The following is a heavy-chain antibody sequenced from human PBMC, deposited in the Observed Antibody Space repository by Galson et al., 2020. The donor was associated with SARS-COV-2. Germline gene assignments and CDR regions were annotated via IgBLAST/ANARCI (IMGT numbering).Heavy chain of an antibody. J-gene: IGHJ4*02. CDR3: ARVWRIEGSRFGY. V-gene: IGHV4-31*03. CDR2: VHYSGTT. CDR1: GFAVSSNPYF. D-gene: IGHD1-26*01. Sequence: ETSDTLSPTFKVPGFAVSSNPYFWNWVRQHPGKGLEWIGSVHYSGTTDHNPSLQSRLSISVDTSKNQFSLKLSSVTAADTAVYYCARVWRIEGSRFGYWGQGKRVSVSS.